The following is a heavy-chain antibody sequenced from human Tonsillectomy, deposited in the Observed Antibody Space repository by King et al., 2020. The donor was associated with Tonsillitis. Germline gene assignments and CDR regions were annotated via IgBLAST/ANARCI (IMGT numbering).Heavy chain of an antibody. D-gene: IGHD4/OR15-4a*01. Sequence: VQLVQSGGGVVQPGRSLRLSCAASGFTFSDYALHWVRQAPGKGLEWVAAISYDASSEFYADTVRGRFTVSRASSKNTLYLQMTSLRDEDTAWYYCARGSWCRNLLLGYDCWGQGTLVTVSS. CDR1: GFTFSDYA. V-gene: IGHV3-30-3*01. CDR3: ARGSWCRNLLLGYDC. CDR2: ISYDASSE. J-gene: IGHJ4*02.